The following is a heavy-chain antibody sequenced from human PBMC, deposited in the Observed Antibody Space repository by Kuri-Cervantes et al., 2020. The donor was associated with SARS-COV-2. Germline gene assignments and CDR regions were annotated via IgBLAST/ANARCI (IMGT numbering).Heavy chain of an antibody. CDR2: INHSGST. CDR1: GGSFSGYY. V-gene: IGHV4-34*01. Sequence: SQTLSLTCAVCGGSFSGYYWSWIRQPPGKGLEWIGEINHSGSTNYNPSLKSRVTISVDTSKNQFSLKLSSVTAADTAVYYCARSRRVWFDPWGQGTLVTVSS. J-gene: IGHJ5*02. D-gene: IGHD1-14*01. CDR3: ARSRRVWFDP.